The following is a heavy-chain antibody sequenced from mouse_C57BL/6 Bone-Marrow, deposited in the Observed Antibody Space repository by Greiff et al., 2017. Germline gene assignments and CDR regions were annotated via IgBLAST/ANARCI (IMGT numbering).Heavy chain of an antibody. CDR2: IYPGSGST. J-gene: IGHJ4*01. CDR1: GYTFTSYW. V-gene: IGHV1-55*01. CDR3: SRWLLGVDF. D-gene: IGHD2-3*01. Sequence: VQLQQPGAELVKPGASVKMSCKASGYTFTSYWITWVKQRPGQGLEWIGDIYPGSGSTNYNEKFKSKATLTVDKSSSTAYMQLSSLTSEDSAVYYCSRWLLGVDFCGRGTCVTVSA.